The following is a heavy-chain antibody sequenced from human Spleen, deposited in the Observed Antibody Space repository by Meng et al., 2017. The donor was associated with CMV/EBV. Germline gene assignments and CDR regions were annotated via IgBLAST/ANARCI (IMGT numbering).Heavy chain of an antibody. CDR2: ISWNSGSI. CDR1: GFTFDDYA. Sequence: SLKISCAASGFTFDDYAMHWVRQAPGKGLEWVSGISWNSGSIGYADSVKGRFTISRDNAKNSLYLQMNSLRAEDTAVYYCARVDDDFWSGYYYYGMDVWGQGTTVTVSS. V-gene: IGHV3-9*01. D-gene: IGHD3-3*01. CDR3: ARVDDDFWSGYYYYGMDV. J-gene: IGHJ6*02.